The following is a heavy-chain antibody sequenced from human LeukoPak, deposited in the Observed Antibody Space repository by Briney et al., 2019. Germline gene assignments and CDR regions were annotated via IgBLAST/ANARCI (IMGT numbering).Heavy chain of an antibody. CDR1: GGSFSGYY. V-gene: IGHV4-34*01. D-gene: IGHD2-2*01. Sequence: SETLSLTCGVYGGSFSGYYWTWIRQSPGMGLEWIGEIIHTGRTNYNPSLTSRVSISVDTSKNQFSLELSSVTAADTAVYYCARGILVTVYAAFDYWGQGTLVTVSS. CDR2: IIHTGRT. CDR3: ARGILVTVYAAFDY. J-gene: IGHJ4*02.